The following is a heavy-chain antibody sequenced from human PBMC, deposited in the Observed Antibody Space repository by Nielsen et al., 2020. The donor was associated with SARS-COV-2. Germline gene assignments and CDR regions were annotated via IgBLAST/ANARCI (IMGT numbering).Heavy chain of an antibody. CDR1: GYTFASYW. V-gene: IGHV5-51*01. D-gene: IGHD6-13*01. Sequence: GESLKISCQGSGYTFASYWIAWVRQMPGKGLEWMGIIYPHDSDTTYSPSFQGQVSISADKSIRTAYLQWSSLKTSDTAIYYCTRSHSSRWGKFDSWGQGTLVTVSS. J-gene: IGHJ4*02. CDR3: TRSHSSRWGKFDS. CDR2: IYPHDSDT.